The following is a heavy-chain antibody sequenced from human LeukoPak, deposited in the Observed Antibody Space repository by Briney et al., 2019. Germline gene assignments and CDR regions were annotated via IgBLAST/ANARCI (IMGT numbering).Heavy chain of an antibody. J-gene: IGHJ4*02. CDR3: AREGGPYRPLDY. Sequence: NTSGTLSLTCGVSGGSITNTNYWTWVRQPPGKGLEWIGEVNLQGSTNYNPALMGRVDIAVDTSENHISLQLTSVTAADTAVYYCAREGGPYRPLDYSGQGTLVTVSS. V-gene: IGHV4-4*02. CDR2: VNLQGST. CDR1: GGSITNTNY.